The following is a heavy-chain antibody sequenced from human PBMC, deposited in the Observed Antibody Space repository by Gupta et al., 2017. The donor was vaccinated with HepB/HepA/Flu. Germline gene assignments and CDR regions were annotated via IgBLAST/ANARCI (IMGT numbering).Heavy chain of an antibody. CDR3: AKGVPGIAAAGTGYFQH. CDR1: GFTFSRYG. J-gene: IGHJ1*01. CDR2: ISDDGTIK. Sequence: QVHLVESGGGVVQPGRSLRLSCAASGFTFSRYGVHWVRQAPGKGLEWVAVISDDGTIKYYADSVKGRFTISRDNAKNTLYLQVDSLRAEDTAVYYCAKGVPGIAAAGTGYFQHWGQGTLVTVSS. V-gene: IGHV3-30*18. D-gene: IGHD6-13*01.